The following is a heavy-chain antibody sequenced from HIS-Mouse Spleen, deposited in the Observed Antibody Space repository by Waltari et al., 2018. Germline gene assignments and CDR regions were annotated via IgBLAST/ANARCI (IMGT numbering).Heavy chain of an antibody. CDR1: GFTFDDYA. Sequence: EVQLVESGGGLVQPGRSLRLSCAASGFTFDDYALHWVRQAPGKGLEGVSGISWNSGSIGYADSVKGRFTISRDNAKNSLYLQMNSLRAEDTALYYCAKGPLVGATCGYFDLWGRGTLVTVSS. CDR3: AKGPLVGATCGYFDL. CDR2: ISWNSGSI. D-gene: IGHD1-26*01. V-gene: IGHV3-9*01. J-gene: IGHJ2*01.